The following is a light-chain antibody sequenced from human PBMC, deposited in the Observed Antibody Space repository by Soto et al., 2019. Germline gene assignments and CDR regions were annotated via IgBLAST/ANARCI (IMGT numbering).Light chain of an antibody. CDR3: AAWDDSLNVWV. CDR2: SNS. CDR1: SSNIGSNT. Sequence: QSVLTQPPSASGTPGQRVTISCSGSSSNIGSNTVNWYQQLPGTAPKLLIYSNSQRPSGVPDRFSGSKSGTSASLAISGLQSEDEADYYCAAWDDSLNVWVFCGGTKLTVL. J-gene: IGLJ3*02. V-gene: IGLV1-44*01.